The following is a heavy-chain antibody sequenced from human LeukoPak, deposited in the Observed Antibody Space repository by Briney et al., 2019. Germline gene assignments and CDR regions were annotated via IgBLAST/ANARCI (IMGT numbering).Heavy chain of an antibody. V-gene: IGHV3-7*01. CDR3: ARLGSQGGVAALDY. CDR2: IKQDETEK. J-gene: IGHJ4*02. CDR1: GFTFSNFW. Sequence: GESLRLSCTASGFTFSNFWMGWVRQAPGKGLEWVANIKQDETEKFYLGSVKGRFTISGDNAKNSLYLQMNSLRAEDTAVYYCARLGSQGGVAALDYWGQGTLVTVSS. D-gene: IGHD6-25*01.